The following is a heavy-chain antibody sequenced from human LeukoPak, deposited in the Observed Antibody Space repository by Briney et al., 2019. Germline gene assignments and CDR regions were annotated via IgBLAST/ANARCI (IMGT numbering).Heavy chain of an antibody. Sequence: GGSLRLSCVASGFTFNRYPIHWVRQAPGKGLGWLAVISYDGSNKYYADSLKGRFTISRDNSKNTLYLQMNSLRAEDTAVYYCAKDRVSGYCGGDCFYFDYWGQGTLVTVSS. J-gene: IGHJ4*02. D-gene: IGHD2-21*01. V-gene: IGHV3-30-3*01. CDR3: AKDRVSGYCGGDCFYFDY. CDR1: GFTFNRYP. CDR2: ISYDGSNK.